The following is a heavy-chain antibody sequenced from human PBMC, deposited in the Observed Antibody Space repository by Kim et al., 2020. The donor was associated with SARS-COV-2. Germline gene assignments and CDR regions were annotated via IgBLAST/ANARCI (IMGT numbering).Heavy chain of an antibody. CDR2: ISYDGSNK. Sequence: GSLRLSCAASGFTFSSYAMHWVRQAPGKGLEWVAVISYDGSNKYYADSVKGRFTISRDNSKNTLYLQMNSLRAEDTAVYYCSREEGSPYGSGTRGYYGM. CDR3: SREEGSPYGSGTRGYYGM. J-gene: IGHJ6*01. CDR1: GFTFSSYA. D-gene: IGHD3-10*01. V-gene: IGHV3-30-3*01.